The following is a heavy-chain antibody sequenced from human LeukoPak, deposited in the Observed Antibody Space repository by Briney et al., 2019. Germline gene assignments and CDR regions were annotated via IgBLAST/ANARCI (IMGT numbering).Heavy chain of an antibody. CDR2: IYYSGST. V-gene: IGHV4-59*08. CDR1: GGSISGYY. J-gene: IGHJ3*02. D-gene: IGHD4-23*01. CDR3: ARRSTVVTPRYAFDI. Sequence: SETLSLTCAVSGGSISGYYWSWIRQPPGKGLEWIGYIYYSGSTNYNPSLKSRVTISVDTSKNQFSLKLSSVTAADTAVYYCARRSTVVTPRYAFDIWGQGTMVTVSS.